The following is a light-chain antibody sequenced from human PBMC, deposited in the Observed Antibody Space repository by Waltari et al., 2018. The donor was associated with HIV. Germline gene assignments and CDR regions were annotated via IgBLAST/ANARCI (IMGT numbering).Light chain of an antibody. CDR2: DLT. V-gene: IGLV2-11*01. CDR3: CSFAGSYTWL. CDR1: SSDVGGYNY. Sequence: QSALTQPRPVSGSPGQSVTISCTGTSSDVGGYNYVYWYQQLPGKAPKLMIYDLTERPSGVPDRFSGSKSGNTASLTISGLQAEDEADYYCCSFAGSYTWLFGGGTKLTVL. J-gene: IGLJ2*01.